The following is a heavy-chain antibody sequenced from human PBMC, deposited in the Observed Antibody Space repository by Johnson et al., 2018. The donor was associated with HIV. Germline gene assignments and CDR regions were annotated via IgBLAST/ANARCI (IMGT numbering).Heavy chain of an antibody. CDR3: VRGHGGPDPYDVSDI. D-gene: IGHD4-23*01. J-gene: IGHJ3*02. Sequence: VQLVESGGGLVQPGRSLRLSCAASGFTFDDYAMHWVRQAPGKGLEWVSGISWNSGSIGYADSVKGRFTISRANAKNSLYLQMNSLRTEDTAVYYCVRGHGGPDPYDVSDIWGQGTMVTVSS. CDR2: ISWNSGSI. V-gene: IGHV3-9*01. CDR1: GFTFDDYA.